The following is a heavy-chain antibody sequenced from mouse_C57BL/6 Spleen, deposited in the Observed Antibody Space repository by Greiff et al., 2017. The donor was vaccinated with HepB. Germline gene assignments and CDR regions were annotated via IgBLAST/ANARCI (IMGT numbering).Heavy chain of an antibody. D-gene: IGHD2-3*01. V-gene: IGHV1-64*01. CDR2: IHPNSGST. Sequence: QVQLQQPGAELVKPGASVKLSCKASGYTFTSYWMHWVKQRPGQGLEWIGMIHPNSGSTNYNEKFKSKATLTVDKSSSTAYMQLSSLTSEDSAVYYCARKSYDGYYVYFDYWGQSTTLTVSS. J-gene: IGHJ2*01. CDR1: GYTFTSYW. CDR3: ARKSYDGYYVYFDY.